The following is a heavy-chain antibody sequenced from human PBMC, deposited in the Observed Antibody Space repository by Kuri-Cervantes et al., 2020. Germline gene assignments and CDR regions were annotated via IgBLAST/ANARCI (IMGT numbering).Heavy chain of an antibody. V-gene: IGHV1-46*01. D-gene: IGHD3-10*01. CDR3: ARGQFYYGSGSYYPYYYYGMDV. J-gene: IGHJ6*02. Sequence: ASVKVSCKASGYTFTGYYMHWVRQAPGQGLEWMGIINPSGGSTSCAQKFQGRVTMTRDTSTSTVYMELSSLRSEDTAVYYCARGQFYYGSGSYYPYYYYGMDVWGQGTTVTVSS. CDR2: INPSGGST. CDR1: GYTFTGYY.